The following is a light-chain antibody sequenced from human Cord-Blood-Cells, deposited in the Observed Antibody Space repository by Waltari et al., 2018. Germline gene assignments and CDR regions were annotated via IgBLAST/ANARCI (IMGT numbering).Light chain of an antibody. Sequence: EIVMTQSPATLSVSPGERATLSCRASQSVSSNLAWYQQKPVQAPRLLIHGASTRATGIPAMFSGSGSGTDFTLTISSLQSEDFAVYYWQQYNNWPPWTFGQGTKVEIK. CDR3: QQYNNWPPWT. J-gene: IGKJ1*01. CDR2: GAS. V-gene: IGKV3-15*01. CDR1: QSVSSN.